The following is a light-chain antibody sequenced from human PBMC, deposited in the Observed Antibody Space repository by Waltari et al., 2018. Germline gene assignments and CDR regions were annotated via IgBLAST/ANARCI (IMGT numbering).Light chain of an antibody. Sequence: EIVLTQSPATLSLSPGERATLSCRASQSVRGYLAWYQQKPGQAPRLLIYDASNRASGIAARFSGSGSGTDFSLSISSLEPEDFAVYYCQQRHNWPLTFGGGTKVEIK. CDR3: QQRHNWPLT. V-gene: IGKV3-11*01. CDR2: DAS. J-gene: IGKJ4*01. CDR1: QSVRGY.